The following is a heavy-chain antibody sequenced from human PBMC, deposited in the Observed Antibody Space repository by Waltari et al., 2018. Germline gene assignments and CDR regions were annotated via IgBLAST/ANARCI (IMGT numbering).Heavy chain of an antibody. CDR3: AIVAQKPYRSPVPGIDYCYRMDV. CDR2: SKSDYAAT. Sequence: EEKVVECGGGLVEAGVCLRLSCVASGFTFGNYRMDWVRPATGRGRVWDAGSKSDYAATMYADSANCRVTITRAIAKQTYCLQMNRLRAYDTAVYFCAIVAQKPYRSPVPGIDYCYRMDVLTQSTTVTFSS. D-gene: IGHD1-26*01. CDR1: GFTFGNYR. J-gene: IGHJ6*02. V-gene: IGHV3-74*03.